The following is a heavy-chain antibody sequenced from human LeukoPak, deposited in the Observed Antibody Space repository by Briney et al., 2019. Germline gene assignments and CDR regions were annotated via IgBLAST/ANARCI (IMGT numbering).Heavy chain of an antibody. V-gene: IGHV3-33*01. CDR2: IWYDGSNK. CDR3: ARGTKWEPRESEYFQH. J-gene: IGHJ1*01. Sequence: PGRSLRLSCAASGFTFSSYGMHWVRQAPGKGLEWVAVIWYDGSNKYYADSVKGRFTISRDNSKNTLYLQMNSLRAEDTAVYYCARGTKWEPRESEYFQHWGQGTLVTVSS. D-gene: IGHD1-26*01. CDR1: GFTFSSYG.